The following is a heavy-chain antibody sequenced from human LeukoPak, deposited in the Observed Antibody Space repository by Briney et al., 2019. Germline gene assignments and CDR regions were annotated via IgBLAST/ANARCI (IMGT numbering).Heavy chain of an antibody. V-gene: IGHV1-58*02. CDR1: GFTFTSSA. D-gene: IGHD2-21*02. J-gene: IGHJ4*02. CDR2: IVVGSGNT. Sequence: TLVKVSCKASGFTFTSSAMQWVRQARGQRLEWIGWIVVGSGNTNYAQKFQERVTITRDMSTSTAYMELSSLRSEDTAVYYCAVMTAETRRQVYFDCWGQGTLVTVSS. CDR3: AVMTAETRRQVYFDC.